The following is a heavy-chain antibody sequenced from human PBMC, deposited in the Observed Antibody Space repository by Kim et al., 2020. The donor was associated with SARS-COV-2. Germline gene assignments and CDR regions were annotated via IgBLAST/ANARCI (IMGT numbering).Heavy chain of an antibody. V-gene: IGHV1-69*01. D-gene: IGHD2-15*01. J-gene: IGHJ5*02. Sequence: NYAKKFQGRVTITADESTSTAYMELSSLRSEDTAVYYCARRIAKENWFDPWGQGTLVTVSS. CDR3: ARRIAKENWFDP.